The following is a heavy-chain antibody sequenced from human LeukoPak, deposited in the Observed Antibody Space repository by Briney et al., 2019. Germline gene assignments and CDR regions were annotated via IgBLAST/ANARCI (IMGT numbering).Heavy chain of an antibody. Sequence: PGRSLRLSCAASGFTFDDYAMHWVRQAPGKGLEWVSYISTGGDTIHYADSVKGRFTISRDNAKKSLYLQMNSLRAEDTAVYYCARPLGYSGSGSYYAYWGQGTLVTVSA. CDR1: GFTFDDYA. CDR3: ARPLGYSGSGSYYAY. D-gene: IGHD3-10*01. CDR2: ISTGGDTI. J-gene: IGHJ4*02. V-gene: IGHV3-48*03.